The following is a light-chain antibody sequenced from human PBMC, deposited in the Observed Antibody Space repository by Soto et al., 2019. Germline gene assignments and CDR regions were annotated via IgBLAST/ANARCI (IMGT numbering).Light chain of an antibody. CDR3: ASWDDNLNGPV. V-gene: IGLV2-14*01. CDR2: EVS. CDR1: SSDVGGYKY. Sequence: QSVLTQPASVSGSPGQSITISCTGTSSDVGGYKYVSWYQQHPGKAPKLMIYEVSSRPSGVSNRFSGSKSGNTASLTISGLQAEDEADYYCASWDDNLNGPVFGRGTQLTVL. J-gene: IGLJ2*01.